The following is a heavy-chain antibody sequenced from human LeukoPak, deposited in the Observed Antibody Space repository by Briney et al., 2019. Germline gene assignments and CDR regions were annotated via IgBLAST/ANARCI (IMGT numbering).Heavy chain of an antibody. CDR1: RFTFSSYA. CDR2: ISGSGGST. J-gene: IGHJ4*02. CDR3: ARDNRDWAFDY. Sequence: GGSLRLSCAASRFTFSSYAMNWVRQAPGKGLEWVSAISGSGGSTYYADSVKGRFTISRDNSKNTLYLQMNSLRAEDTAVYFCARDNRDWAFDYWGQGTLVTVSS. V-gene: IGHV3-23*01. D-gene: IGHD2-21*02.